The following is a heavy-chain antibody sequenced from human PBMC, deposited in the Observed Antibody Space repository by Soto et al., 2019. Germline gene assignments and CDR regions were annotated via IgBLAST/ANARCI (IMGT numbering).Heavy chain of an antibody. Sequence: PSETLSLTCTVSGGSISSSSYYWGWIRQPPGKGLEWIGSIYYSGSTYYNPSLKSRVTISVDTSKNQFSLKLSSVTAADTAVYYCARHIYCSSTSCYARKPNYYFDYWGQGTLVTVSS. CDR3: ARHIYCSSTSCYARKPNYYFDY. CDR2: IYYSGST. J-gene: IGHJ4*02. CDR1: GGSISSSSYY. D-gene: IGHD2-2*01. V-gene: IGHV4-39*01.